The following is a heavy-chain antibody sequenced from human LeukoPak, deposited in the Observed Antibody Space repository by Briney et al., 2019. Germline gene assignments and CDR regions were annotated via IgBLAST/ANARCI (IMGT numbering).Heavy chain of an antibody. CDR1: GYSFTTYW. CDR3: PRSYDRTGYSDY. V-gene: IGHV5-51*01. D-gene: IGHD3-22*01. CDR2: INPGDSDT. Sequence: GESLKISCKGSGYSFTTYWNAWGRRMPGKGVEGMGIINPGDSDTRYSTYFQGQVTISAGKCISHAYLQWSSLKASETAMYYCPRSYDRTGYSDYWGQGTLVTVSS. J-gene: IGHJ4*02.